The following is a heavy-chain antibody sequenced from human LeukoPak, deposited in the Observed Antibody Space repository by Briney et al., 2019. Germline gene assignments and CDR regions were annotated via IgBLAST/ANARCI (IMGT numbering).Heavy chain of an antibody. CDR1: GYTFTGYY. J-gene: IGHJ6*03. CDR3: ARGPLYYYDSSGYYYSPDYYYMDV. CDR2: INPNSGGT. V-gene: IGHV1-2*06. Sequence: ASVKVSCKASGYTFTGYYMHWVRQAPGQGLEWMGRINPNSGGTNYAQKFQGRVTMTRDTSISTAYMELSSLRSEDTAVYYCARGPLYYYDSSGYYYSPDYYYMDVWGKGTTVTVSS. D-gene: IGHD3-22*01.